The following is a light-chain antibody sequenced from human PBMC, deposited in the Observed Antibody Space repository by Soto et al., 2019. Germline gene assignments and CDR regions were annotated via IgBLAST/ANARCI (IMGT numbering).Light chain of an antibody. CDR3: QQSYSAQYT. J-gene: IGKJ2*01. CDR1: QKVGSF. CDR2: ATS. Sequence: DIPMTQSPSSLSASVGDRVSLTCRAGQKVGSFVNWYQQKPAKAPRLLIYATSNLQSGVPSRISGSGSGTEFTLTISSVQPEDFATYFCQQSYSAQYTFGQGTKLEIK. V-gene: IGKV1-39*01.